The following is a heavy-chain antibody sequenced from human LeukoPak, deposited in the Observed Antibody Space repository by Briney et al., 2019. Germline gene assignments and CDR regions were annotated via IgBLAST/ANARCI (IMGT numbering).Heavy chain of an antibody. V-gene: IGHV3-23*01. CDR2: ISGSGGTT. Sequence: GGSLRLSCAACGFPFRYYAMSWVRQPPGKGLEWVSAISGSGGTTYYADSVKGRFTISRDNSKNTVYLQMNSLRAEDTAVYYCAKSDYYDSSGHPSSFEYWGQGALVTFSS. D-gene: IGHD3-22*01. CDR3: AKSDYYDSSGHPSSFEY. CDR1: GFPFRYYA. J-gene: IGHJ4*02.